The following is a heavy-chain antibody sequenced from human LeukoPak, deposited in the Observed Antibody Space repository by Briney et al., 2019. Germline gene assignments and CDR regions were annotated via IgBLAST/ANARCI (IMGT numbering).Heavy chain of an antibody. Sequence: GGSLRLSCAASGFTFSSYGMHWVRQAPGKGLEWVAVMRFDGSKKYYADSVKERFTISRDNSNNTLYLQMKSLRPEDTTVSYCARGPLSRSTMTGGGLLYYWGQGALVTVSS. CDR3: ARGPLSRSTMTGGGLLYY. V-gene: IGHV3-33*01. J-gene: IGHJ4*02. D-gene: IGHD3-10*02. CDR2: MRFDGSKK. CDR1: GFTFSSYG.